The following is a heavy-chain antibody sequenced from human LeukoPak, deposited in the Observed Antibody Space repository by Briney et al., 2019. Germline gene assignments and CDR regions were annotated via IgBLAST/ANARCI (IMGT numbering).Heavy chain of an antibody. CDR1: GGSFSGYY. J-gene: IGHJ4*02. D-gene: IGHD3-10*01. Sequence: PSETLSLTCAVYGGSFSGYYWGWIRQPPGKGLEWIGEINHSGSTNYNPSLKSRVTISVDTSKNQFSLKLCSVTAADTAVYYCARGDTMGGDFDYWGQGTLVTVSS. CDR2: INHSGST. CDR3: ARGDTMGGDFDY. V-gene: IGHV4-34*01.